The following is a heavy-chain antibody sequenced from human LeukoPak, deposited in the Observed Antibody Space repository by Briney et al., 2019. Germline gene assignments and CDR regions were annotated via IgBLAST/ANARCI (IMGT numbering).Heavy chain of an antibody. J-gene: IGHJ4*02. D-gene: IGHD5-18*01. CDR3: ARGYSYGRYYFDY. Sequence: SETLSLTCTVSGGSISSYYWSWIRQPPGKGLEWIGYVYYSGTTNYSPSLKSRVTISVDTSKNQFSLKLSSVTAADTAVYYCARGYSYGRYYFDYWGQGSLVTVSS. CDR2: VYYSGTT. CDR1: GGSISSYY. V-gene: IGHV4-59*01.